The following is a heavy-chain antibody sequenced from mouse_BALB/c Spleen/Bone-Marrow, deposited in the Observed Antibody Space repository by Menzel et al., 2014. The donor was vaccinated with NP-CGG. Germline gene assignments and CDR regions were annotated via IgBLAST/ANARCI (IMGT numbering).Heavy chain of an antibody. Sequence: QVQLKQSGAELARPGASVKMSCKASGYTFTSYTMHWVKQRPGQGLEWIGFISPSSNYTNYNQKFKDKATLTADKSPCTAYMQLSSLTSEDSAVYYCARVLRWSLDYWGQGTTLTVSS. J-gene: IGHJ2*01. V-gene: IGHV1-4*01. D-gene: IGHD6-2*01. CDR2: ISPSSNYT. CDR1: GYTFTSYT. CDR3: ARVLRWSLDY.